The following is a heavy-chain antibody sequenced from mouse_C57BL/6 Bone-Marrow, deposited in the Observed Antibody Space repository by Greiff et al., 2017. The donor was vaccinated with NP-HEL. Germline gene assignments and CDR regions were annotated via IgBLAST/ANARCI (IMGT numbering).Heavy chain of an antibody. CDR2: ISSGSSTI. V-gene: IGHV5-17*01. Sequence: EVKVVESGGGLVKPGGSLKLSCAASGFTFSDYGMHWVRQAPEKGLEWVAYISSGSSTIYYADTVKGRFTISRDHAKNTLFLQMTSLRSEDTAMYYCARGGLLRSLFAYWGQGTLVTVSA. D-gene: IGHD1-1*01. J-gene: IGHJ3*01. CDR1: GFTFSDYG. CDR3: ARGGLLRSLFAY.